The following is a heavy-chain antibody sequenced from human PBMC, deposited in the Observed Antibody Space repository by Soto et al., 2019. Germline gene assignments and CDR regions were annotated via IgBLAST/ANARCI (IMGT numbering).Heavy chain of an antibody. V-gene: IGHV4-34*01. CDR2: INHSGST. CDR1: GGAVIGYY. J-gene: IGHJ5*02. CDR3: ARQRNDDFWSGYINWFDP. D-gene: IGHD3-3*01. Sequence: PSVTQSLSCTFYGGAVIGYYWSWNRQPPEKGLEWIGEINHSGSTNYNPSLKSRVTISVDMSKNQFSVTLSSMTAADTAVYYCARQRNDDFWSGYINWFDPWGQGTLVTVSS.